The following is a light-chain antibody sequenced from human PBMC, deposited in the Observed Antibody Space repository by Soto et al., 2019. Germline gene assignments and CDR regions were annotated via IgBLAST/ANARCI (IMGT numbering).Light chain of an antibody. Sequence: QSVLTQPRSVSGSPGQSVTISCTGTSSDVGGYNSVSWYQQHPDKAPKLMIYDVTKRPSGVPDRFSGSKSGNTASLTISGLQAEDEADYYCCSYADNYTLVFGGGTQLTVL. V-gene: IGLV2-11*01. J-gene: IGLJ2*01. CDR2: DVT. CDR3: CSYADNYTLV. CDR1: SSDVGGYNS.